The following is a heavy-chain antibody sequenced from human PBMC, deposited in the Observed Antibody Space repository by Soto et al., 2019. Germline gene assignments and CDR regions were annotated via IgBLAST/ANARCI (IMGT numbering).Heavy chain of an antibody. D-gene: IGHD5-18*01. Sequence: GASVKVSCKASGGTFSSYAISWVRQAPGQGLEWMGGIIPIFGTANYAQKFQGRVTITADESTSTAYMELSSLRSEDTAVYYCARDEPTFSYGRLAFDIWGQGTMVTVSS. CDR1: GGTFSSYA. V-gene: IGHV1-69*13. CDR3: ARDEPTFSYGRLAFDI. CDR2: IIPIFGTA. J-gene: IGHJ3*02.